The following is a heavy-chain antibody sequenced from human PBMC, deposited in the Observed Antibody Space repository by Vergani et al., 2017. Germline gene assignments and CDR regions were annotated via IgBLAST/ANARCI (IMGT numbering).Heavy chain of an antibody. Sequence: QVQLQESGPGLVKPSQTLSLTCTVSGGSISSGGYYWSWIRPHPGKGLEWIGYIDFSGSTYSNPSLKSRVTISVDTSKNQFSLKLSSVPAADTAVYYCAIEGYSSSSSDAFDIWGQGTMVTVSS. CDR3: AIEGYSSSSSDAFDI. D-gene: IGHD6-6*01. CDR1: GGSISSGGYY. CDR2: IDFSGST. V-gene: IGHV4-31*03. J-gene: IGHJ3*02.